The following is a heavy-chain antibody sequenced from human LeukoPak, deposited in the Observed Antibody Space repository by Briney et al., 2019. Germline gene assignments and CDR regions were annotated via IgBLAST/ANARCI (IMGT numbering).Heavy chain of an antibody. CDR1: GGSISSYY. V-gene: IGHV4-59*08. D-gene: IGHD2-15*01. CDR2: IYYSGST. J-gene: IGHJ4*02. Sequence: SETLSLTCTVSGGSISSYYWSWIRQPPGKGLEWIGYIYYSGSTNYNSSLKSRVTMSLDTSKSQFSLRLSSVTAADTAVYFCARHPFATPFDYWGPGTLVTVSS. CDR3: ARHPFATPFDY.